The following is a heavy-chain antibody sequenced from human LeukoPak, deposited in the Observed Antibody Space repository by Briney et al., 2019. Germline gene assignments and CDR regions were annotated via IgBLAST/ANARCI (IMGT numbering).Heavy chain of an antibody. V-gene: IGHV1-69*13. CDR3: ASGYSYGSFDY. CDR1: GYSFTGQD. Sequence: SVKVSCKASGYSFTGQDMHWVRQAPGQGLEWMGGIIPIFGTANYAQKFQGRVTITADESTSTAYMELSSLRSEDTAVYYCASGYSYGSFDYWGQGTLVTVSS. J-gene: IGHJ4*02. D-gene: IGHD5-18*01. CDR2: IIPIFGTA.